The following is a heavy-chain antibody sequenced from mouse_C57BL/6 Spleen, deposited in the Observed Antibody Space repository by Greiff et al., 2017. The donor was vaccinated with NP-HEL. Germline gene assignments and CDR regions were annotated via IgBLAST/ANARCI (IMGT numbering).Heavy chain of an antibody. CDR2: ISYDGSN. CDR1: GYSITSGYY. CDR3: ARVDYYGSSL. Sequence: DVQLQESGPGLVKPSQSLSLTCSVTGYSITSGYYWNWIRQFPGNKLEWMGYISYDGSNNYNPSLKNRISITRDTSKNQFFLKLNSVTTEDTATYYCARVDYYGSSLWGQGTTLTVSS. V-gene: IGHV3-6*01. D-gene: IGHD1-1*01. J-gene: IGHJ2*01.